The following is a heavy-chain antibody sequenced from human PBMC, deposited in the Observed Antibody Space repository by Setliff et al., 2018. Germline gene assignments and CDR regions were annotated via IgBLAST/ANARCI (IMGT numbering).Heavy chain of an antibody. CDR1: GYTFTSYA. Sequence: ASVKVSCKASGYTFTSYAMHWVRQAPGQRLEWMGWINAGNSNTKYSQKFQGRVTITRDTSASTAYMELSSLRSEDTAVYYCARVSRTIVAARGFDYWGQGTLVTVSS. CDR3: ARVSRTIVAARGFDY. J-gene: IGHJ4*02. CDR2: INAGNSNT. V-gene: IGHV1-3*01. D-gene: IGHD1-26*01.